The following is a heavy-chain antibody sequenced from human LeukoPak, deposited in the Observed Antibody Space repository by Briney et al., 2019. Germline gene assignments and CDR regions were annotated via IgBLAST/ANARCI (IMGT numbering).Heavy chain of an antibody. J-gene: IGHJ4*02. CDR1: GFTFSDYY. CDR3: ASAPHYYDSSGYSDY. V-gene: IGHV3-11*01. CDR2: ISSSGSTI. Sequence: GGSLRLSCAVSGFTFSDYYMSWIRQAPGKGLEWVSYISSSGSTIYYADSVKGRFTISRDNAKNSLYLQMNSLRAEDTAVYYCASAPHYYDSSGYSDYWGQGTLVTVSS. D-gene: IGHD3-22*01.